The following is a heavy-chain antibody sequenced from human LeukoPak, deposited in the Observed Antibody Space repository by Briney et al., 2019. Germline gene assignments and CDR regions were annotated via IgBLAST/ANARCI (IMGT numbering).Heavy chain of an antibody. CDR1: GFTFSSYE. J-gene: IGHJ4*02. CDR2: ISSSGSTI. CDR3: ASDYGGNSGDY. V-gene: IGHV3-48*03. D-gene: IGHD4-23*01. Sequence: GGSLRLSCAASGFTFSSYEMNWVRQAPGKGLEWVSYISSSGSTIYYADSVKGRFTISRDNAKNSLYLQMNSLRAEDTAVYYCASDYGGNSGDYWGQGTLVTVSS.